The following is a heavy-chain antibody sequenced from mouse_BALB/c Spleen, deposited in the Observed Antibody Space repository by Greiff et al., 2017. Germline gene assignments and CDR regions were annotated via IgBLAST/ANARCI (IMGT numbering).Heavy chain of an antibody. CDR3: AGGSRYYYAMDY. CDR2: ISYSGST. D-gene: IGHD1-1*01. V-gene: IGHV3-2*02. Sequence: VQLQQSGPGLVKPSQSLSLTCTVTGYSITSDYAWNWIRQFPGNKLEWMGYISYSGSTSYNPSLKSRISITRDTSKNQFFLQLNSVTTEDTATYYCAGGSRYYYAMDYWGQGTSVTVSS. CDR1: GYSITSDYA. J-gene: IGHJ4*01.